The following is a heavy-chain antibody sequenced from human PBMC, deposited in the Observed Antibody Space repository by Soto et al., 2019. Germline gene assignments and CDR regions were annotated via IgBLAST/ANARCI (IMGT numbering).Heavy chain of an antibody. Sequence: ASVKVSCTASGYTFSSYYMHWVRQAPGQGLEWMGIINPSGGSTSYAQKFQGRVTMTRDTSTSTAYMELSSLRSEDTAVYYCARAGCTNGVCYAPYYYYGMDVWGQGTTVTVSS. CDR3: ARAGCTNGVCYAPYYYYGMDV. V-gene: IGHV1-46*01. J-gene: IGHJ6*02. CDR1: GYTFSSYY. CDR2: INPSGGST. D-gene: IGHD2-8*01.